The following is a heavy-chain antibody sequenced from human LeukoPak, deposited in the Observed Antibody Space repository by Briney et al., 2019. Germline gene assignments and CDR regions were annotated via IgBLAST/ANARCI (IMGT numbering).Heavy chain of an antibody. V-gene: IGHV3-48*01. CDR2: ISSGSSTI. Sequence: GGSLRLSCAASGFTVSNNYMSWVRQAPGKGLEWVSYISSGSSTIYYADSVKGRFTISRDNAKNSLYLQMNSLRAEDTAVYYCARGVPNDCWGQGTLVTVSS. CDR1: GFTVSNNY. CDR3: ARGVPNDC. J-gene: IGHJ4*02.